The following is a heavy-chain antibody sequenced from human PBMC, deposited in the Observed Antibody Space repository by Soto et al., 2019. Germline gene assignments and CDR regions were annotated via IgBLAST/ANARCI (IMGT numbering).Heavy chain of an antibody. V-gene: IGHV3-23*01. J-gene: IGHJ4*02. CDR2: ISGSGGST. Sequence: PGGSLRLSCAASGFTFSSYAMSWVRQAPGKGLEWVSAISGSGGSTYYADSVKGRFTISRDNSKNTLYLQMNSLRAEDTAVYYWAVPPYYYGSGSPRIDYWGQRTLVTVLL. CDR1: GFTFSSYA. D-gene: IGHD3-10*01. CDR3: AVPPYYYGSGSPRIDY.